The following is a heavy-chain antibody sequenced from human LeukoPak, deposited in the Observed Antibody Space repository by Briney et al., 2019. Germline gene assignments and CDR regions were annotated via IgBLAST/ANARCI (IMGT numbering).Heavy chain of an antibody. V-gene: IGHV4-61*02. CDR1: GGSISSGSYY. J-gene: IGHJ5*02. CDR3: ARDPLGWFDP. Sequence: SETLSLTCTVSGGSISSGSYYWSWTRQPAGKGLEWIGRIYTSGSTNYNPSLKSRVTISVDTSKNQFSLKLSSVTAADTAVYYCARDPLGWFDPWGQGTLVTVSS. CDR2: IYTSGST.